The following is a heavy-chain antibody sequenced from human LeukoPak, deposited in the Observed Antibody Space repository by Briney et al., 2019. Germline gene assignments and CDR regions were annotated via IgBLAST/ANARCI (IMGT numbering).Heavy chain of an antibody. J-gene: IGHJ4*02. V-gene: IGHV3-15*01. CDR1: GFXFSNVW. Sequence: GGSLRLSCAASGFXFSNVWMSWVRQAPGKGLEWVGRIKSKTDGGTTDYAAPVKGRFTISRDDSKNTLNLQMNSLKTEDTAVYYCTPSIAVAGSLDYWGQGTLVTVSS. CDR3: TPSIAVAGSLDY. CDR2: IKSKTDGGTT. D-gene: IGHD6-19*01.